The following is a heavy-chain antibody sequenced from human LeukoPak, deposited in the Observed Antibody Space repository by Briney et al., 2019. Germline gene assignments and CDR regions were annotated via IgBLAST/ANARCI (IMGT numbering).Heavy chain of an antibody. CDR3: ARISIAVAGSNWFDP. Sequence: GASVKVSCKASGGTFSSYAISWGRQAPGQGLEWMGRIIPILGIANYAQKFQGRVTITADKSTRTAYMELSSLRSEDTAVYYCARISIAVAGSNWFDPWGQGTLVTVSS. D-gene: IGHD6-19*01. CDR1: GGTFSSYA. J-gene: IGHJ5*02. CDR2: IIPILGIA. V-gene: IGHV1-69*04.